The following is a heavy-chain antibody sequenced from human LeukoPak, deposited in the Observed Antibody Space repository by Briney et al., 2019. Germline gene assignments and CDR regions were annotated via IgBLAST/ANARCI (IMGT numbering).Heavy chain of an antibody. CDR1: GGSISSGGYY. V-gene: IGHV4-31*03. J-gene: IGHJ4*02. CDR3: ARARNWGSSLFDY. D-gene: IGHD7-27*01. Sequence: SETLSLTCTVSGGSISSGGYYWSWIRQHPGKGLEWIGYIYYSGSTYYNPSLKSRVTISVDTSKNQFSLKLSSVTAADTAVYYCARARNWGSSLFDYWGQGTLVTVSS. CDR2: IYYSGST.